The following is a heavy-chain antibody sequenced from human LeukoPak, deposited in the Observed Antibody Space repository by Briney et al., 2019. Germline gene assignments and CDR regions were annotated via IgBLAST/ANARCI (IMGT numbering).Heavy chain of an antibody. CDR2: IYYSGST. CDR3: AREPPLNSFDP. Sequence: SGTLSLSCTVSGGTFSSSSYYWGWLRQPPGQGLEWIGSIYYSGSTYYNPSLKRRVTISVDTSKNQFSQKLSSVTAADTVVYYCAREPPLNSFDPWGQGTLVTVSS. V-gene: IGHV4-39*07. J-gene: IGHJ5*02. CDR1: GGTFSSSSYY.